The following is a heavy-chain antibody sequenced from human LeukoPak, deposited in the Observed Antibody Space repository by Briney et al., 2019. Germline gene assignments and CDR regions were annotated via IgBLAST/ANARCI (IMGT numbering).Heavy chain of an antibody. D-gene: IGHD2-21*02. CDR1: GYTFTSCY. V-gene: IGHV1-46*01. J-gene: IGHJ4*02. CDR3: ARGGCGDSAAPFDD. Sequence: ASVKVSCKTSGYTFTSCYMHWVRQAPGQGLEWMGMINPSAGSTRYAQKFQGRVTMTTDTSTSTVYMELSSLRSEDTAVYYCARGGCGDSAAPFDDWGQGTLVPVSS. CDR2: INPSAGST.